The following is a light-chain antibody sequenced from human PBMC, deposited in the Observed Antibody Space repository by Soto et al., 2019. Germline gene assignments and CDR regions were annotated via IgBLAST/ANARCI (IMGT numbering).Light chain of an antibody. V-gene: IGKV3-15*01. Sequence: IVLTHSPATLSVSACDRTTLSFSASQSVRFHLAWYQQKPGQAPRLLIYGASARATGIPARFSGSGSGTEFTLSIISLQSEDFAVYYCQHYYKWTRTFGQGTKVDIK. CDR1: QSVRFH. CDR3: QHYYKWTRT. J-gene: IGKJ1*01. CDR2: GAS.